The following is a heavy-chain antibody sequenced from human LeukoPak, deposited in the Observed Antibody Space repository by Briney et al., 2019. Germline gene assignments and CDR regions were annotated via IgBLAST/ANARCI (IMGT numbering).Heavy chain of an antibody. CDR3: ARVQYYYDSSGYYSGYYYYYMDV. Sequence: PSETLSLTSTLDAGSISSSSYYWGWIRQPPGKGLEWIGSIYYSGSTYYNPSLKSRVTISVDTSKNKFSMKVSSVPAADTAVYYCARVQYYYDSSGYYSGYYYYYMDVWGKGTTVTVSS. D-gene: IGHD3-22*01. CDR1: AGSISSSSYY. V-gene: IGHV4-39*01. CDR2: IYYSGST. J-gene: IGHJ6*03.